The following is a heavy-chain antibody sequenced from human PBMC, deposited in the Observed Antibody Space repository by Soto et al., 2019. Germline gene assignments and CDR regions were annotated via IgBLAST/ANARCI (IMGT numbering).Heavy chain of an antibody. CDR1: GYTFTSYG. CDR3: ARVGPSTVVTRSRTKNFDY. J-gene: IGHJ4*02. Sequence: ASVKVSCKASGYTFTSYGISWVRQAPGQGLEWMGWISAYNGNTNYAQKLQGRVTMTTDTSTSTAYMELRSLRSDDTAVYYCARVGPSTVVTRSRTKNFDYWGQGTLVTV. V-gene: IGHV1-18*01. CDR2: ISAYNGNT. D-gene: IGHD4-17*01.